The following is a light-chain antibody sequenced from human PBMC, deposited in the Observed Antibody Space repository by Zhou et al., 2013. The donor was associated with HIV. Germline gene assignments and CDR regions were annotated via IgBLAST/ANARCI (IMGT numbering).Light chain of an antibody. CDR3: QQYHLPPFT. CDR1: QSVNSN. V-gene: IGKV3-15*01. J-gene: IGKJ3*01. Sequence: IILTQSPAALSMSPRERVTLSCRASQSVNSNLAWYQQKPGQSPRLLIFGASTKAADIPGRFGGSGSGTDFTLTISGLQSEDFAVYYCQQYHLPPFTFGPGTRVEIK. CDR2: GAS.